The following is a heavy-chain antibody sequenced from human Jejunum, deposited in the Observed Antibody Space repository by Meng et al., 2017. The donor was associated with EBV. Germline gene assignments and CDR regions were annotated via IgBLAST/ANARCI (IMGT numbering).Heavy chain of an antibody. CDR3: TRAGYYRFDY. V-gene: IGHV3-74*01. CDR1: GFTLSDHW. CDR2: INPDGRTI. J-gene: IGHJ4*02. Sequence: EVQLVGSGGGLVQPGGSLCLSCAASGFTLSDHWIHWVRQAPGEGLMWVLRINPDGRTINYGDSVKGRFTISRDNAKNTVYLQMNSLRAEDTAVYYCTRAGYYRFDYWGQGALVTVSS. D-gene: IGHD1-26*01.